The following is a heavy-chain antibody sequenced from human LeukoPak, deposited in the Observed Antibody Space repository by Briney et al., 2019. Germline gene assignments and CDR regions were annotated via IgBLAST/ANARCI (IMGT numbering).Heavy chain of an antibody. CDR1: GGSISSGDYY. Sequence: TLSLTCTVSGGSISSGDYYWSWIRQPPGKGLEWIGYIYYSGSTNYNPSLKSRVTISVDTSKNQFSLKLSSVTAADTAVYYCARGYSSSWSSWFDPWGQGTLVTVSS. CDR2: IYYSGST. D-gene: IGHD6-13*01. J-gene: IGHJ5*02. CDR3: ARGYSSSWSSWFDP. V-gene: IGHV4-61*08.